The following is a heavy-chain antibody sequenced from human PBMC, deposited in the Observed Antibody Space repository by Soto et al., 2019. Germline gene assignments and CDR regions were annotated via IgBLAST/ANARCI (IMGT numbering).Heavy chain of an antibody. D-gene: IGHD6-19*01. CDR2: IIPIFGTA. CDR1: GGTFSSYA. Sequence: SVKVSCKASGGTFSSYAISWVRQAPGQGLEWMGGIIPIFGTANYAQKFQGRVTITADKSTSTAYMELSSLRSEDTAVYYCARKESSGWYHWFDPWGQGTLVTVSS. J-gene: IGHJ5*02. CDR3: ARKESSGWYHWFDP. V-gene: IGHV1-69*06.